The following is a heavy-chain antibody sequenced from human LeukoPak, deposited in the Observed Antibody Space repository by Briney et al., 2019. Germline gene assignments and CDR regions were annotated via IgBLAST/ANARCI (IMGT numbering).Heavy chain of an antibody. CDR2: ISSSGTTI. D-gene: IGHD3-10*01. CDR1: GFTVSDY. V-gene: IGHV3-48*03. CDR3: ARERYYYASRGPDY. J-gene: IGHJ4*02. Sequence: GGSLRLSCAASGFTVSDYMNWVRQAPGKGLEWVSYISSSGTTIYYADSVKGRFTISRDNAKNSLYLQMNSLRAEDTAVYYCARERYYYASRGPDYWGQGTLVTVSS.